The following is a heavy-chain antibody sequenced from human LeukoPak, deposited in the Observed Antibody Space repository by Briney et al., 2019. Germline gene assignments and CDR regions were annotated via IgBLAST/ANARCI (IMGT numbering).Heavy chain of an antibody. J-gene: IGHJ6*02. CDR2: ISWNSGSI. D-gene: IGHD6-13*01. V-gene: IGHV3-9*01. CDR1: GFTFDDYA. Sequence: GGSLRLSCAASGFTFDDYAMHWVRQAPGKGLEWVSGISWNSGSIGYADSVKGRFTISRDNAKNSLYLQMNSLRAEDTALYYCAKDMGQQHRAYYYYYGMDVWGQGTTVTVSS. CDR3: AKDMGQQHRAYYYYYGMDV.